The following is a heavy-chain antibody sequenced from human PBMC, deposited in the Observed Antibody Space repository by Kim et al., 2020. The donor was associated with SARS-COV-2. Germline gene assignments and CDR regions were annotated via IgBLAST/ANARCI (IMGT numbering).Heavy chain of an antibody. V-gene: IGHV4-39*01. Sequence: SETLSLTCTVSGGSISSSSYYWGWIRQPPGKGLEWIGCIYYSGSTYYNPSLKSRVTISVDTSKNQFSLKLSSVTAADTAVYYCAGLWFGELYYFVYWGQGARGTVSS. CDR3: AGLWFGELYYFVY. CDR1: GGSISSSSYY. D-gene: IGHD3-10*01. CDR2: IYYSGST. J-gene: IGHJ4*02.